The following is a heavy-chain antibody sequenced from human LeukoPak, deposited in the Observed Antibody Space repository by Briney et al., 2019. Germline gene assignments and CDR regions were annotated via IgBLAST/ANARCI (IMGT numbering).Heavy chain of an antibody. CDR2: FDPEDGET. Sequence: ASVKVSCKVSGYTLTGLSMHWVRQAPGKGREGMRGFDPEDGETIYAQKFHGRVTMTEDTSTDTAYMELSSLRSEDTAMYYCATASEYCSSTSYNYWGQGTLVTVSS. CDR1: GYTLTGLS. J-gene: IGHJ4*02. V-gene: IGHV1-24*01. D-gene: IGHD2-2*01. CDR3: ATASEYCSSTSYNY.